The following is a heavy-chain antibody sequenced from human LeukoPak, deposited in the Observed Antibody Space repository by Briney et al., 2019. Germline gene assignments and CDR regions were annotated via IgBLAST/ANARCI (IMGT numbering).Heavy chain of an antibody. CDR1: GGSFSGYY. V-gene: IGHV4-34*01. Sequence: SETLSLTCAVYGGSFSGYYWSWIRQPPGKGLEWIGEINHSGSTNYNPSLKSRVIISVDTSKNQFSLKLSSVTAADTAVYYCARRPPRRSADYYYGMDVWGQGTTVTVSS. CDR3: ARRPPRRSADYYYGMDV. CDR2: INHSGST. D-gene: IGHD3-10*01. J-gene: IGHJ6*02.